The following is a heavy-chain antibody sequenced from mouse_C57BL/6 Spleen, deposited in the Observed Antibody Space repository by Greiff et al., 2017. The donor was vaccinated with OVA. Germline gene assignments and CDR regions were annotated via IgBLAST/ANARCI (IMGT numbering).Heavy chain of an antibody. CDR3: ASPLNWVYAMDY. CDR2: INPNYGTT. Sequence: VQLKESGPELVKPGASVKISCKASGYSFTDYNMNWVKQSNGKSLEWIGVINPNYGTTSYNQKFKGKATLTVDQSSSTAYMQLNSLTSEDSAVYYCASPLNWVYAMDYWGQGTSVTVSS. D-gene: IGHD4-1*01. CDR1: GYSFTDYN. J-gene: IGHJ4*01. V-gene: IGHV1-39*01.